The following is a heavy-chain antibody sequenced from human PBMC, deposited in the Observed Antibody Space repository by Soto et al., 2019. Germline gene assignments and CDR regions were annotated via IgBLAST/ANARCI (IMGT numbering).Heavy chain of an antibody. V-gene: IGHV4-59*01. D-gene: IGHD6-19*01. CDR1: GGSISSYY. CDR3: ARGDSSGWFDS. J-gene: IGHJ5*01. CDR2: IYYSGST. Sequence: QVQLQESGPGLVKPSETLSLTCTVSGGSISSYYWSWIRQPPGKGLEWIGYIYYSGSTNYNPSLKSRVTISVDTSKNQFSLKLSSVTAADTAVYYCARGDSSGWFDSWGQGTLVTVSS.